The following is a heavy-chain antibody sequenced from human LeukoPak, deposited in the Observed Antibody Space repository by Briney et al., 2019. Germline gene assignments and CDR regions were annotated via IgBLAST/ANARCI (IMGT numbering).Heavy chain of an antibody. V-gene: IGHV3-66*01. Sequence: ETLSLTCTVSGYSISSGYYWGWIRQPPGKGLEWVSLMYGAGSTHYADSVRGRFTISRDNSKNTVYVQMNSLRAEDTAVYFSLNYWGQGTLVTVSS. J-gene: IGHJ4*02. CDR1: GYSISSGYY. CDR3: LNY. CDR2: MYGAGST.